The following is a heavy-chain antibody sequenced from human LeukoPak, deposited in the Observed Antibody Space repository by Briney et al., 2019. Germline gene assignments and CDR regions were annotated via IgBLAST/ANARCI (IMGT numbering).Heavy chain of an antibody. V-gene: IGHV4-59*01. CDR3: ARGANYGDYGLDAFDV. CDR1: GGSMSSYY. J-gene: IGHJ3*01. CDR2: INYSGST. D-gene: IGHD4-17*01. Sequence: SETLSLTCTVSGGSMSSYYWSWIRQPPGEGLEWIGYINYSGSTTYNPSPRSRVTMSIDTSKNQFPLKLTSVTAADTAVYHCARGANYGDYGLDAFDVWGQGTMVTVSS.